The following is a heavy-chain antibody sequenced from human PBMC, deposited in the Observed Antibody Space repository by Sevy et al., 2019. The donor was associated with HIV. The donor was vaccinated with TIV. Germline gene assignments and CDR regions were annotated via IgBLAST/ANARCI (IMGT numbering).Heavy chain of an antibody. CDR1: GFTFNIYS. D-gene: IGHD2-8*01. Sequence: GGSLRLSCAASGFTFNIYSMSWVRQTPGKGLEWVATLSFGCGKINHADSVKGRFNMSRDDSKNAVYLQMNNLRVEDTAIYYCTREGCTKPHDYWGQGTLVTVSS. CDR2: LSFGCGKI. J-gene: IGHJ4*02. CDR3: TREGCTKPHDY. V-gene: IGHV3-23*01.